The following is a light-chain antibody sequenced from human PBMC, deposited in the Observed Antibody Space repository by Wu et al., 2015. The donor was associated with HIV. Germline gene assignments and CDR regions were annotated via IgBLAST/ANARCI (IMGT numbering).Light chain of an antibody. Sequence: DIQMTQSPSSLSASVGDRVTITCRASQSITNYLNWYQQKPGRAPTLLIYAASTLQSGVPSRFSGSGSGTDFTLTISSLQPEDFATYFCQQSSRPFYTFGPGTKVGDQT. J-gene: IGKJ2*01. CDR2: AAS. CDR3: QQSSRPFYT. CDR1: QSITNY. V-gene: IGKV1-39*01.